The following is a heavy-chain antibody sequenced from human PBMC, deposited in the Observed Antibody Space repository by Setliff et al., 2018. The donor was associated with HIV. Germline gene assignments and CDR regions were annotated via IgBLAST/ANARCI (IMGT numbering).Heavy chain of an antibody. D-gene: IGHD5-12*01. CDR3: AKDIPVVGVSDYDPLFGY. Sequence: GGSLRLSCAASGFTFRSYAMSWVRQAPGKGLERVSGICVSGGYRYYADSVKGRFTISRDNSKNTLYLQMNSLRAEDPAVYYCAKDIPVVGVSDYDPLFGYWGQGTMVTVSS. J-gene: IGHJ4*03. CDR2: ICVSGGYR. CDR1: GFTFRSYA. V-gene: IGHV3-23*01.